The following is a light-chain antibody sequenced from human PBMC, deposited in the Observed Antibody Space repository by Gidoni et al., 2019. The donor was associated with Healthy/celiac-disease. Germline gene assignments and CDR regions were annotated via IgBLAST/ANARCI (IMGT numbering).Light chain of an antibody. V-gene: IGLV1-40*01. J-gene: IGLJ2*01. CDR3: QSYDSSLSGWGV. CDR1: SSNIGAGYD. Sequence: QSALPQPPSVLGAPRRRVTISCTGRSSNIGAGYDVHWYQQLPGTAPKLLIYGNSNRPSGVPDRFSGSKSGTSASLAITGLQAEDEADYYCQSYDSSLSGWGVFGGGTKLTVL. CDR2: GNS.